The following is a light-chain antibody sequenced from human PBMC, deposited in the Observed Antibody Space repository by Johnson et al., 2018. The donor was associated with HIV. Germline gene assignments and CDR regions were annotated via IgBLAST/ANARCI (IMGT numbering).Light chain of an antibody. J-gene: IGLJ1*01. Sequence: QSVLTQPPSVSAAPGQKVTISCSGSSSNIGNNYVSWYQQLPGTAPKLLIYENNKRPSGIPDRLSGSQSGTSAPLAITGLQPGDEADYYCGTWDSSLNAGVFGTGTRVTVL. V-gene: IGLV1-51*02. CDR1: SSNIGNNY. CDR3: GTWDSSLNAGV. CDR2: ENN.